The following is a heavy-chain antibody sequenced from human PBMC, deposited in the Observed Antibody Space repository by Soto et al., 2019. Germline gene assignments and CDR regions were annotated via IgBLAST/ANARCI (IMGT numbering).Heavy chain of an antibody. Sequence: GESLKISCEGSGYSFTRYWIGWVRQMPGKGLELMGIVFPDDSDVRYSPSFQGQVTISADKSINTAYLRWSALKASDTAMYYCARHLTGDLGRGMDVWGQGTTVTVSS. V-gene: IGHV5-51*01. D-gene: IGHD3-9*01. J-gene: IGHJ6*02. CDR1: GYSFTRYW. CDR2: VFPDDSDV. CDR3: ARHLTGDLGRGMDV.